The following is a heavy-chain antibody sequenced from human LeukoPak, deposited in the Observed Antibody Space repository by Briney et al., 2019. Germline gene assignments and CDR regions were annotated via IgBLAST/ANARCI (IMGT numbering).Heavy chain of an antibody. Sequence: SETLSLTCAVYGGSFSGYYWTWIRQPPGKGLEWIGEINHSGSTKYNPSLKSRVTISVDKSKNQLSLKVTSVIAADTAVYYCARVVAGLRGAFDIWGQGTMVTVSS. CDR3: ARVVAGLRGAFDI. D-gene: IGHD6-19*01. V-gene: IGHV4-34*01. J-gene: IGHJ3*02. CDR2: INHSGST. CDR1: GGSFSGYY.